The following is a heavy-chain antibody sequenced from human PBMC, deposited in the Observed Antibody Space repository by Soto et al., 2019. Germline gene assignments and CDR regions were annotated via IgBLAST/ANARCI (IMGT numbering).Heavy chain of an antibody. V-gene: IGHV4-4*07. Sequence: SETLSLTCSVSGGTISGYYWTWIRQPAGKGLEWIGRIYSSGSTKYNPSLQSRVTMSLDTSNNQFSLRLTSVTAADTAVYYCARGQRFSDWFDPWGQGTLVTVSS. J-gene: IGHJ5*02. D-gene: IGHD3-3*01. CDR1: GGTISGYY. CDR2: IYSSGST. CDR3: ARGQRFSDWFDP.